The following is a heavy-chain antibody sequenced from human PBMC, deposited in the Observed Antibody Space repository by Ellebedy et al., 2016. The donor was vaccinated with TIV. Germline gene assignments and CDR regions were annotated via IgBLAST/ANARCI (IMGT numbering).Heavy chain of an antibody. Sequence: GESLKISCKGSGYSFTTYWIGWVRQMPGKGLEWMGIIYPGASDTRYSPSFQGQVTISADKSTSTAYLQLSSLKASDTAMYFCVRQRDYLWTRNDYWGQGTLVTVSS. CDR2: IYPGASDT. V-gene: IGHV5-51*01. D-gene: IGHD3-16*01. J-gene: IGHJ4*02. CDR3: VRQRDYLWTRNDY. CDR1: GYSFTTYW.